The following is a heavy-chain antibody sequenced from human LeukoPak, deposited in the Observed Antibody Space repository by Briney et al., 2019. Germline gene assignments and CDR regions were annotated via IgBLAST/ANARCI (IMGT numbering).Heavy chain of an antibody. CDR3: AITAVVWGQLPNSDY. Sequence: PSGTLSLTCAVSGGSISSSNWWSWVRQPPGKGLEWIGEIYHSGSTNYNPSLKSRVTISVDKSKNQFSLKLSSVTAADTAVYYCAITAVVWGQLPNSDYWGQGTLVTVSS. CDR1: GGSISSSNW. CDR2: IYHSGST. V-gene: IGHV4-4*02. J-gene: IGHJ4*02. D-gene: IGHD3-16*01.